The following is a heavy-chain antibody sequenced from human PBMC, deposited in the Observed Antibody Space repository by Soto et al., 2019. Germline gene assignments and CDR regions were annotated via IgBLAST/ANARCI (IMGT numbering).Heavy chain of an antibody. CDR2: IKQDGSEK. Sequence: GSLRLSCAASGFTFSSYWMSWVRQAPGKGLEWVANIKQDGSEKYYVDSVKGRFTISRDNAKNSLYLQMNSLRAEDTAVYYCARERGYCSGGSCYYGMDVWGQGTTVTVSS. CDR1: GFTFSSYW. CDR3: ARERGYCSGGSCYYGMDV. J-gene: IGHJ6*02. D-gene: IGHD2-15*01. V-gene: IGHV3-7*05.